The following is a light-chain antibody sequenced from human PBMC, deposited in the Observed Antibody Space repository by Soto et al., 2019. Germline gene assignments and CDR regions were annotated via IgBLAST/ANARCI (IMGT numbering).Light chain of an antibody. CDR2: DAS. V-gene: IGKV3-11*01. J-gene: IGKJ4*01. CDR3: QQGSNWPLT. Sequence: EIVLTQSPATLSLSPGERATLSCRASQSVSSYLAWYQQKPGQTPRVLIYDASNRATGIPARFSGSGSETDFTLTISSLEPEDFAVYYCQQGSNWPLTFGGGTKVEMK. CDR1: QSVSSY.